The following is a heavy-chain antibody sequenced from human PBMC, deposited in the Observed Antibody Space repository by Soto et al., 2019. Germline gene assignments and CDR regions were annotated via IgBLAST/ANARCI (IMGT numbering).Heavy chain of an antibody. CDR2: IYYSGNT. V-gene: IGHV4-59*06. CDR3: ARVPDR. J-gene: IGHJ5*02. D-gene: IGHD2-2*01. Sequence: ASETLSPTCTVSGGSLSSFYWSWIRQPPGKGLEWIGYIYYSGNTYYNPSLKSRVTILVDTSKNQFSLKVSSVTAADTAVYYCARVPDRWGQGTLVTVSS. CDR1: GGSLSSFY.